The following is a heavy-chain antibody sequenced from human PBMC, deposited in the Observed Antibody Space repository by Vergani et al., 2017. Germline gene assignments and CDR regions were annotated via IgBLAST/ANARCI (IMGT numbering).Heavy chain of an antibody. CDR3: AREGSSSWPFDL. CDR2: IKQDGSEK. D-gene: IGHD6-13*01. Sequence: EVQLVESGGGLVQPGGSWSPPGAASGFTLISNWMSGVRRAPGKGLEWVANIKQDGSEKSYVASVKGRFTISRDNAKNSLYLQMNSLRAEDTAVYYCAREGSSSWPFDLWGRGTLVTVSS. J-gene: IGHJ2*01. V-gene: IGHV3-7*01. CDR1: GFTLISNW.